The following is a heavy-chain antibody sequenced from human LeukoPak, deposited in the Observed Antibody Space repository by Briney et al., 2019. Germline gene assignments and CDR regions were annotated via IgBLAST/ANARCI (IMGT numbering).Heavy chain of an antibody. CDR3: ARVYCPEDFCGGGSDSVDV. J-gene: IGHJ3*01. CDR1: GYTFRDHI. Sequence: GASVKVSCKASGYTFRDHIMLWIRQAPGQGPEWMGWINPDSGATHFAQRFRGRVSMTRATSITTVYMELTSLTYDDTAVYYCARVYCPEDFCGGGSDSVDVWGQGTMITVSS. CDR2: INPDSGAT. D-gene: IGHD2-21*01. V-gene: IGHV1-2*02.